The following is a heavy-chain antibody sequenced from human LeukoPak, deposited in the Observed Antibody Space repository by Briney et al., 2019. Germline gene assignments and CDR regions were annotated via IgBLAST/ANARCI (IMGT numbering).Heavy chain of an antibody. CDR2: ISGRGGST. CDR3: AKGVLRFLEWAPSYYYMDV. V-gene: IGHV3-23*01. CDR1: GFTFSSYA. J-gene: IGHJ6*03. Sequence: GGSLRLSCAASGFTFSSYAMSWVRQAPGKGLEWVSAISGRGGSTYYADSVKGRFTISRDNSKNTLYLQMNSLRAEDTAVYYCAKGVLRFLEWAPSYYYMDVWGKGTTVTVSS. D-gene: IGHD3-3*01.